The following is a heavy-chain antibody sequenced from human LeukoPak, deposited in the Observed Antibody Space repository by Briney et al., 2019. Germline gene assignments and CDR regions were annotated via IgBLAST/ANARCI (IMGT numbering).Heavy chain of an antibody. CDR2: ISYDGSNK. V-gene: IGHV3-30*04. D-gene: IGHD5-18*01. Sequence: PGGSLRLSCAASGFTFSSYAMHWVRQAPGKGLEWVAVISYDGSNKYYADPVKGRFTISRDNSKNTLYLQMNSLRAEDTAVYYCARDLIRIQLWPYGMDVWGQGTTVTVSS. CDR1: GFTFSSYA. J-gene: IGHJ6*02. CDR3: ARDLIRIQLWPYGMDV.